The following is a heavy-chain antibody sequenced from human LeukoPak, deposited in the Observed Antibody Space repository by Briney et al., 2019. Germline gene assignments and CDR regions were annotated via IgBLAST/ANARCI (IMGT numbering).Heavy chain of an antibody. V-gene: IGHV3-66*02. Sequence: PGGSLRLSCAASGFTVSSNYMSWVRQAPGKGLEWVSDIYSGGSTYYADSVKGRFTISRDNSKNTLYLQMNSLRAEDTAVYYCARATTHLYCTNGVCPGAAFDIWGQGTMVTVSS. J-gene: IGHJ3*02. CDR3: ARATTHLYCTNGVCPGAAFDI. CDR1: GFTVSSNY. CDR2: IYSGGST. D-gene: IGHD2-8*01.